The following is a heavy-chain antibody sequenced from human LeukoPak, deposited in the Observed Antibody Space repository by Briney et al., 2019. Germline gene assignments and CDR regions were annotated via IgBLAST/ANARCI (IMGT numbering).Heavy chain of an antibody. V-gene: IGHV3-49*03. CDR2: IRSKAYGGTT. CDR1: GFTFGDYV. D-gene: IGHD6-19*01. CDR3: TRAAREDSSAWYYYFDY. J-gene: IGHJ4*02. Sequence: GGSLRLSCTASGFTFGDYVMSWFRKAPGKGLEWVSFIRSKAYGGTTEYAASVKGRFTISRDDSKSIAYLQMNSLKTEDTAVYYCTRAAREDSSAWYYYFDYWGQGTLVTVSS.